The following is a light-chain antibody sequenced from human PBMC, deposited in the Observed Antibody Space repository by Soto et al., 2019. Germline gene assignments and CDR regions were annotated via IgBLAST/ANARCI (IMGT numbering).Light chain of an antibody. V-gene: IGKV3-20*01. J-gene: IGKJ5*01. Sequence: EIVLTQSPGTLSLSPGERATLSCRASQSSSSSYLAWYQQKPGQTPRLLVYGASLRATGIPDRFSGSGSGPDFTLTISRLESEDIAVYYCQYFGSSPITFGQGTRLEIK. CDR2: GAS. CDR1: QSSSSSY. CDR3: QYFGSSPIT.